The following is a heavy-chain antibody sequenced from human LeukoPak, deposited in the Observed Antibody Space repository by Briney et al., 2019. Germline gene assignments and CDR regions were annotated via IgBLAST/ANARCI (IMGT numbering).Heavy chain of an antibody. D-gene: IGHD2-2*01. Sequence: PGGSLRLSCAASGFTFSSYGMHWVRQAPGKGLEWVAVISYDGSNKYYADSVKGRFTISRDNSKNTLYLQMNSLRAEDTAVYYCAKDYAYCSSTSCYYYFDYWGQGTLVTVSS. CDR1: GFTFSSYG. CDR3: AKDYAYCSSTSCYYYFDY. J-gene: IGHJ4*02. CDR2: ISYDGSNK. V-gene: IGHV3-30*18.